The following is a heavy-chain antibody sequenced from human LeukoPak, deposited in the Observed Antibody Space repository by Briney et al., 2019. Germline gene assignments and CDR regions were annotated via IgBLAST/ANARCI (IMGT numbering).Heavy chain of an antibody. CDR1: GGSFSGYY. CDR2: INHSGST. D-gene: IGHD2-21*02. Sequence: PSETLSLTCAVYGGSFSGYYWSWIRQPPGKGLEWIGEINHSGSTNYNPSLKSRVTISVDTSKNQFSLKLSSVTAADTAVYYCATYCGGDCYWPGAFDIWGQGTMVTVSS. J-gene: IGHJ3*02. CDR3: ATYCGGDCYWPGAFDI. V-gene: IGHV4-34*01.